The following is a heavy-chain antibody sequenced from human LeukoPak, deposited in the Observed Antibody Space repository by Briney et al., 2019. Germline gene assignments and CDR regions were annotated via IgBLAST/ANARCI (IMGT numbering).Heavy chain of an antibody. Sequence: PGGSLRLSCAASGFTFSAYAMHWVRQAPGKGLEWVAVISYDANNKYCADSVKGRFTISRDNSKNTLYLQMNSLRAEDTAVYYCARDSYGMDVWGQGTTVTVSS. V-gene: IGHV3-30-3*01. CDR1: GFTFSAYA. J-gene: IGHJ6*02. CDR2: ISYDANNK. CDR3: ARDSYGMDV.